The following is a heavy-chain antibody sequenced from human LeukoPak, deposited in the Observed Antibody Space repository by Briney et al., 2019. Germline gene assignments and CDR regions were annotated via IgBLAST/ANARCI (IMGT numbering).Heavy chain of an antibody. D-gene: IGHD2-2*01. Sequence: SETLSLTCAVYGGSFSGYYWSWIRQPPGKGLEWVGEINHSGSTNYNPSLKSRVTISVDTSKNQFSLKLSSVTAADTAVYYCARHRTRAGYCSSTSCYGGYYYYYYMDVWGKGTTVTISS. CDR1: GGSFSGYY. CDR3: ARHRTRAGYCSSTSCYGGYYYYYYMDV. CDR2: INHSGST. J-gene: IGHJ6*03. V-gene: IGHV4-34*01.